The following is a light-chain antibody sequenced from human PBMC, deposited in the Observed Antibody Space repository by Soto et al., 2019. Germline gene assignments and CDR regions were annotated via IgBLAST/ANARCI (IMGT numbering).Light chain of an antibody. J-gene: IGKJ2*01. V-gene: IGKV3-20*01. CDR3: QQYDDSARYK. CDR1: QSINTRY. CDR2: ATS. Sequence: EIVLTQSPGTLSLSPGERATLSCRASQSINTRYSAWYQQKPGQPPRLLIYATSSRAPGIPDRFSGSGSGTDFTLTISRLKPEDFAVYYCQQYDDSARYKFGQGTNRDIK.